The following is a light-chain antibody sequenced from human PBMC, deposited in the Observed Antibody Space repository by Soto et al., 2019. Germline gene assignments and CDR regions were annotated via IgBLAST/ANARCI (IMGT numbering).Light chain of an antibody. CDR3: TSYTTSDTYV. CDR2: EVS. V-gene: IGLV2-14*01. CDR1: SSDIGYYNY. Sequence: SVLTQPASVSGSPGQSISISCAGASSDIGYYNYVSWYQQHPGKAPKLMIYEVSNRPSGVSNRFSGSKSDNTASLTISGLQAEDEADYYCTSYTTSDTYVFGTGTKVTVL. J-gene: IGLJ1*01.